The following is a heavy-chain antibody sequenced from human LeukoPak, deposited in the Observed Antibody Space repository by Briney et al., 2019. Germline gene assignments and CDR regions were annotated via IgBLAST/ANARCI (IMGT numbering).Heavy chain of an antibody. Sequence: GGSLRLSCAASGFTFYDAWMAWVRQAPGKGLEWVGRIKSKTDGATTDYAASVKGRFTFSRDDSKNTLFLQMNSLKTEDTAVYYCTTDLTPRMYSRGWFGAFDFWGQGTTVTVSS. V-gene: IGHV3-15*01. CDR1: GFTFYDAW. J-gene: IGHJ3*01. D-gene: IGHD6-19*01. CDR2: IKSKTDGATT. CDR3: TTDLTPRMYSRGWFGAFDF.